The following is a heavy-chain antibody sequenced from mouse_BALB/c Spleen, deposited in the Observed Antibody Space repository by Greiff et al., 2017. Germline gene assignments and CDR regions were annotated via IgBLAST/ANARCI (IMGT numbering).Heavy chain of an antibody. Sequence: LVKTGASVKISCKASGYSFTGYYMHWVKQSHGKSLEWIGYISCYNGATSYNQKFKGKATFTVDTSSSTAYMKFNSLTAEDSAVYCCASSHYYGEAMDYWGQGTPVTVSA. CDR3: ASSHYYGEAMDY. J-gene: IGHJ4*01. CDR1: GYSFTGYY. CDR2: ISCYNGAT. D-gene: IGHD1-2*01. V-gene: IGHV1S34*01.